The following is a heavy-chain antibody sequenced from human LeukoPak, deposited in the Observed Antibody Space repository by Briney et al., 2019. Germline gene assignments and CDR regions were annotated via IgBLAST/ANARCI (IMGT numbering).Heavy chain of an antibody. CDR2: IYSGGST. Sequence: GGSLRLSCAASGCTVSSNDMSWVRQAPGKGLEWVSVIYSGGSTHYADSVKGRFTISRDNSKNTLYLQMNSLRAEDTAVYYCARSKVGALTGLDYWGQGTRVTVSS. CDR3: ARSKVGALTGLDY. J-gene: IGHJ4*02. D-gene: IGHD1-26*01. CDR1: GCTVSSND. V-gene: IGHV3-66*01.